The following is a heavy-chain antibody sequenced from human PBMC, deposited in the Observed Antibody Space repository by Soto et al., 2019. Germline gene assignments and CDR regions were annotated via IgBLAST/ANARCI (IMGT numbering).Heavy chain of an antibody. V-gene: IGHV3-23*01. CDR2: ISGSGGST. Sequence: EVQLLEPGGGLVQPGGSLRLSCAASGFTFSSYAMSWVRQAPGKGLEWVSAISGSGGSTYYADSVKGRFTISRDNSKNTLYLQMNSLRAEDTAVYYCAKDPHRYSGSYWFDPWGQGTLVTVSS. J-gene: IGHJ5*02. D-gene: IGHD1-26*01. CDR1: GFTFSSYA. CDR3: AKDPHRYSGSYWFDP.